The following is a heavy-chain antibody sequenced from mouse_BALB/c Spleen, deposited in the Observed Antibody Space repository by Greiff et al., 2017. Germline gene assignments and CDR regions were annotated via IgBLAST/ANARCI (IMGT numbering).Heavy chain of an antibody. CDR1: GFSLTSYG. CDR3: AREYKRYFDY. Sequence: QVQLQQSGPGLVAPSQSLSITCTVSGFSLTSYGVHWVRQPPGKGLEWLGVIWAGGSTNYNSALMSRLSISKDNSKSQVFLKMNSLQTDDTAMYYCAREYKRYFDYWGQGTTLTVSS. V-gene: IGHV2-9*02. J-gene: IGHJ2*01. CDR2: IWAGGST.